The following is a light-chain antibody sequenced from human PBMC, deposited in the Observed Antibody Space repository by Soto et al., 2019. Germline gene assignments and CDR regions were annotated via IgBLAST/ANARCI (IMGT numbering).Light chain of an antibody. CDR2: DAS. Sequence: DIQMTQSPPTLSASVGDRVTITCRASQSVNTWLAWYQQKPGKAPKTLIYDASDLESGVPSRFSGSGSGTEFTLTISSLQPDDFATYYCQQYHAYSRTFGQGTKVDIK. V-gene: IGKV1-5*01. J-gene: IGKJ1*01. CDR1: QSVNTW. CDR3: QQYHAYSRT.